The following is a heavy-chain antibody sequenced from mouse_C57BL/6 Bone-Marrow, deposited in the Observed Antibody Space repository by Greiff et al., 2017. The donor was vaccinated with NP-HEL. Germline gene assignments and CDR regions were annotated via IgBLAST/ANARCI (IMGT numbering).Heavy chain of an antibody. Sequence: EVKLQESGAELVRPGASVKLSCTASGFNIKDDYMHWVKQRPEQGLEWIGWIDPENGDTEYASKFQGKATITADTSSNTAYLQLSRLTSEDTAVYYCTTRGYYGSREDYWGQGTTLTVSS. J-gene: IGHJ2*01. D-gene: IGHD1-1*01. CDR3: TTRGYYGSREDY. CDR1: GFNIKDDY. CDR2: IDPENGDT. V-gene: IGHV14-4*01.